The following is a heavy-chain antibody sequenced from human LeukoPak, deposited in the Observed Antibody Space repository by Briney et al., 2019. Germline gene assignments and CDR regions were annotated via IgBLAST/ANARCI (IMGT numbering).Heavy chain of an antibody. CDR1: GFTVNNNY. V-gene: IGHV3-53*01. CDR2: IYRDGST. J-gene: IGHJ4*02. D-gene: IGHD3-10*01. Sequence: PGGSLRLSCAASGFTVNNNYMSWVRQAPGKGLEWVSVIYRDGSTYYADSVKGRFSISRDKTKNTLFLQMSSLRVEDTAVYYSARDREGYFDYWGQGTLVTVSS. CDR3: ARDREGYFDY.